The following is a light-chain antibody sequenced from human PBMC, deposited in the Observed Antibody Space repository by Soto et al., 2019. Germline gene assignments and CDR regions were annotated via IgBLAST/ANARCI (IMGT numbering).Light chain of an antibody. CDR3: QQYYSSPRT. J-gene: IGKJ2*01. CDR1: QSVLYSSTNKNY. V-gene: IGKV4-1*01. CDR2: WAS. Sequence: DIVMTQSPDSLAVSLGERATINCKSSQSVLYSSTNKNYLAWYQQKAGQPPKLLIYWASTRESGVPDRISGSRSGKDFTLTISILQAEDVAVYYCQQYYSSPRTFGQGTKLEIK.